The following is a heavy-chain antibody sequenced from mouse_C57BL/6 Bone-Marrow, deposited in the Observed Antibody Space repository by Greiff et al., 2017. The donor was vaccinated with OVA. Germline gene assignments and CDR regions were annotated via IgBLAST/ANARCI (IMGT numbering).Heavy chain of an antibody. CDR2: INPNNGGT. Sequence: EVQLQQSGPELVKPGASVKISCKASGYTFTDYYMNWVKQSHGKSLEWIGDINPNNGGTSYNQKFKGKATLTVDKSSSTAYMELRSLTSEDSAVYYCARGKYSSGPYGGQGTTLTVSS. D-gene: IGHD3-2*02. V-gene: IGHV1-26*01. CDR3: ARGKYSSGPY. CDR1: GYTFTDYY. J-gene: IGHJ2*01.